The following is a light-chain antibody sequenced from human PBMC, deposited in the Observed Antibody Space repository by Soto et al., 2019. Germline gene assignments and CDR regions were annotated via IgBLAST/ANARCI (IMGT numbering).Light chain of an antibody. Sequence: EIVMTQSPATLSVSPGERATLSCRASQSVSGNLAWYQQKPGQAPRLLIYAASPRATGIPARFSGSGSGTEFTLTISSLQSEDFAVYYCQQYNSWPPITFGPGTKVDIK. CDR3: QQYNSWPPIT. CDR1: QSVSGN. J-gene: IGKJ3*01. V-gene: IGKV3-15*01. CDR2: AAS.